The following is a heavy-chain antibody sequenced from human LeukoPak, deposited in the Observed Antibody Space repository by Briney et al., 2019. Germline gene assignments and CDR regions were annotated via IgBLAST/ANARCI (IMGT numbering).Heavy chain of an antibody. Sequence: PWASVKVSCKSSGYTFTGHYVFWVRQAPGQGLEWVGWVNPNSGAKKSAQKFQGRVAMTTDTSTSTAYLELSSLTSDDTAVYLCARDRGWNDDHDSFDIWGQGTMVTVSS. V-gene: IGHV1-2*02. J-gene: IGHJ3*02. CDR1: GYTFTGHY. D-gene: IGHD1-1*01. CDR3: ARDRGWNDDHDSFDI. CDR2: VNPNSGAK.